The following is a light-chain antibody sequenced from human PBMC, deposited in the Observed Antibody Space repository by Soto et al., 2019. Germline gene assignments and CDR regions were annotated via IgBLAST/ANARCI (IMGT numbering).Light chain of an antibody. Sequence: QSVLTQPASVSGSPGQSITLSCTGTSSDVGGYNYVSWYQQHPGKAPKLMIYDVSNRPSGVSNRFSGSKSGNTASLTISGLQAEDEADYYCSSYTSSSTLVIGGGTKLTVL. V-gene: IGLV2-14*01. J-gene: IGLJ3*02. CDR1: SSDVGGYNY. CDR3: SSYTSSSTLV. CDR2: DVS.